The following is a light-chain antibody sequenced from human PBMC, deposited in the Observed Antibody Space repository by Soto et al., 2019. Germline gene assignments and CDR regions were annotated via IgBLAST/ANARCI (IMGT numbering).Light chain of an antibody. Sequence: IRMTQSPSTLSASVEDRVTITCRASQSISSWLAWYQQKPGKVPKLLIYKAYSLESGVPSRFSGSGSGTEFTLTISSLQPDDFATYYCQQYNSNPLTFGGGTKVEIK. V-gene: IGKV1-5*03. CDR3: QQYNSNPLT. J-gene: IGKJ4*01. CDR2: KAY. CDR1: QSISSW.